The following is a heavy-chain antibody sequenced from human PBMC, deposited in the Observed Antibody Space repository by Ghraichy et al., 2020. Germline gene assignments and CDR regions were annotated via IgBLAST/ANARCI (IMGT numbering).Heavy chain of an antibody. CDR1: GGSFSGYY. V-gene: IGHV4-34*01. Sequence: SETLSLTCAVYGGSFSGYYWSWIRQPPGKGLEWIGEINHSGSTNYNPSLKSRVTISVDTSKNQFSLKLSSVTAADTAVYYCARLRGRSWLVRYYYYGMDVWGQGTTVTVSS. J-gene: IGHJ6*02. CDR2: INHSGST. CDR3: ARLRGRSWLVRYYYYGMDV. D-gene: IGHD6-19*01.